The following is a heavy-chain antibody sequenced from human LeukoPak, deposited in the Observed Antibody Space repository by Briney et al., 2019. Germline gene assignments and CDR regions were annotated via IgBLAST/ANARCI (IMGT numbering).Heavy chain of an antibody. D-gene: IGHD3-22*01. CDR1: GGSISSYY. V-gene: IGHV4-59*01. Sequence: SETLSLTCTVSGGSISSYYWSWTRQPPGKGLEWIGYIYYSGSTNYNPSLKSRVTISVDTSKNQFSLKLSSVTAADTAVYYCARESRGYYDSSGYWDYWGQGTLVTVSS. CDR3: ARESRGYYDSSGYWDY. J-gene: IGHJ4*02. CDR2: IYYSGST.